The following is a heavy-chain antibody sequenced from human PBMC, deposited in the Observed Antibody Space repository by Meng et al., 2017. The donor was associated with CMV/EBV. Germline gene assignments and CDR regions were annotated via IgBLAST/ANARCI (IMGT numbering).Heavy chain of an antibody. V-gene: IGHV4-4*07. J-gene: IGHJ4*02. Sequence: QVPIQESGPGLVKPSETLSHNCIVSGASIKNYNWNWVRQPAGQGLEWIGLIQVIGHTVYNPSLKSRVTVSLDASKSQFSLTLNSVTAADTATYYCAGSRPGGGACDYWGQGILVTVSS. CDR3: AGSRPGGGACDY. CDR1: GASIKNYN. D-gene: IGHD3-16*01. CDR2: IQVIGHT.